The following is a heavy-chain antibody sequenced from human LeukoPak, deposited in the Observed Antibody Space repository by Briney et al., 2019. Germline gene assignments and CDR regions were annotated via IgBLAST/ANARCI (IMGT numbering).Heavy chain of an antibody. J-gene: IGHJ3*02. V-gene: IGHV3-11*01. CDR1: GFTFSDYY. CDR2: ISSSGSTI. D-gene: IGHD6-6*01. Sequence: GGSLRLSCAASGFTFSDYYMSWIRQAPGKGLEWVSYISSSGSTIYYADSGKGRFTISRDNAKNSLYLQMNSLRAEDTAVYYCARDSAYSSSPGAFDIWGQGTMVTVSS. CDR3: ARDSAYSSSPGAFDI.